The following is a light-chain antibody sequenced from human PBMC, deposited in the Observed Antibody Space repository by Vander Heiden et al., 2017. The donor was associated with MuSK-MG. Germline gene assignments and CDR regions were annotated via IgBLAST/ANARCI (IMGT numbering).Light chain of an antibody. CDR1: SLYVGKLDS. J-gene: IGLJ6*01. Sequence: QSDPTHSASRSRSPGRSLPLFCTGTSLYVGKLDSVSWYQHHPGKALKLHIYHKNYRPSGVSDRFSGSKSANTAALTISGLRAEDEATYCCSSYSVSGALLFGGGTKVAV. CDR2: HKN. V-gene: IGLV2-14*03. CDR3: SSYSVSGALL.